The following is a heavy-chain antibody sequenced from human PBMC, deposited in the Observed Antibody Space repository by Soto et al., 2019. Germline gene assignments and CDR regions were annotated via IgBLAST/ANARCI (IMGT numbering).Heavy chain of an antibody. J-gene: IGHJ5*02. CDR2: IYYSGST. D-gene: IGHD1-7*01. CDR1: GDSVSNGDYY. CDR3: ASYNWNYWFDP. Sequence: SETLSLTCTVSGDSVSNGDYYWSWIRQPPGKGLEWIGYIYYSGSTTYNPSLKSRASILLDKSKNQFSLRLSSVTAADTAVYYCASYNWNYWFDPWGQGTLVTVSS. V-gene: IGHV4-61*08.